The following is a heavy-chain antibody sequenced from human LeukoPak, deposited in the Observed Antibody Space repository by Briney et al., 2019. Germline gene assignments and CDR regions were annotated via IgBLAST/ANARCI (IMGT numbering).Heavy chain of an antibody. D-gene: IGHD6-13*01. CDR2: MNPNSGNT. J-gene: IGHJ6*03. CDR1: GYTFTSYD. Sequence: GASVKVSCKASGYTFTSYDINWVRQATGQGLEWMGWMNPNSGNTGYAQKFQGRVTITRNTSISTAYMELSSRRSEDTAVYYCARVSRDSSSWYWNPYYYYYMDVWGKGTTVTVSS. V-gene: IGHV1-8*03. CDR3: ARVSRDSSSWYWNPYYYYYMDV.